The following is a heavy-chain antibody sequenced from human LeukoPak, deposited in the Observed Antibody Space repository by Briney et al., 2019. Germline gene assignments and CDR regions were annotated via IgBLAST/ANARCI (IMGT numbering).Heavy chain of an antibody. CDR2: IIPILGIA. Sequence: ASVKVSCKASGYTFTSYDISWVRQAPGQGLEWMGRIIPILGIANYAQKFQGRVTITADKSTSTAYMELSSLRSEDTAVYYCARDSNIVATIDYYYGMDVWGQGTTVTVSS. V-gene: IGHV1-69*04. J-gene: IGHJ6*02. D-gene: IGHD5-12*01. CDR3: ARDSNIVATIDYYYGMDV. CDR1: GYTFTSYD.